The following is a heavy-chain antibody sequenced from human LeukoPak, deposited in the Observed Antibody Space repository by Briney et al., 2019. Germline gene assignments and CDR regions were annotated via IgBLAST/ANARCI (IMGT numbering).Heavy chain of an antibody. J-gene: IGHJ4*02. CDR2: IYWDDNK. V-gene: IGHV2-5*02. D-gene: IGHD4-17*01. CDR3: AHYGDYRFLYYFDH. Sequence: SCPTLVNPTQTLTLTCTFSGFSLRTTGLGLGWIREPPGKTLEWLAPIYWDDNKLYSPSLRSRVTITKDTSKNQVVLTMPNMAPVDTATYYCAHYGDYRFLYYFDHWGQGALVTVSS. CDR1: GFSLRTTGLG.